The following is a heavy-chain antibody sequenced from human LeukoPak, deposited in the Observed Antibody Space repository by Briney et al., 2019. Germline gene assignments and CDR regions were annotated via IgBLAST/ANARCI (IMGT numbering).Heavy chain of an antibody. CDR2: IYYTGST. CDR1: GGSISRSGYS. CDR3: ARFGVAMATMHNWYFDL. Sequence: PSETLSLACAVSGGSISRSGYSWSWIRQPPGKGLDWIAYIYYTGSTYYNPSLKSRVTISLDTSKNQFSLKLSSVTAADTAVYYCARFGVAMATMHNWYFDLWGRGTLVTVSS. D-gene: IGHD5-24*01. J-gene: IGHJ2*01. V-gene: IGHV4-30-4*07.